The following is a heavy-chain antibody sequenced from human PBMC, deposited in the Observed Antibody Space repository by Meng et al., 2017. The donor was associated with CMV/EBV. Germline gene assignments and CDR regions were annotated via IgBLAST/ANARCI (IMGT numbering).Heavy chain of an antibody. Sequence: GSLRLSCAVYGGSFSGYYWSWIRQPPGKGLEWIGEINHGGSTNYNPSLKSRVTISVDTSKNQFSLKLSSVTAADTAVYYCARSRYCSSTSCYRGNYYYYGMDVWGQGTTVTVSS. CDR2: INHGGST. CDR3: ARSRYCSSTSCYRGNYYYYGMDV. D-gene: IGHD2-2*02. J-gene: IGHJ6*02. CDR1: GGSFSGYY. V-gene: IGHV4-34*01.